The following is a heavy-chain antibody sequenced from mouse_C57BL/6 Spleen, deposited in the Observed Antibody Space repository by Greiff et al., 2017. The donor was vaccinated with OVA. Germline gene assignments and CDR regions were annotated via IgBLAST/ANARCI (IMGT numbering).Heavy chain of an antibody. D-gene: IGHD4-1*01. CDR2: ISGGGGNT. CDR1: GFTFSSYT. V-gene: IGHV5-9*01. J-gene: IGHJ2*01. CDR3: ARRELGYFDY. Sequence: EVKLVESGGGLVKPGGSLKLSCAASGFTFSSYTMSWVRQTPEQRLEWVATISGGGGNTYYPDSVKGRFTISRDNAKNTLYLQMSSLRSEDTALYYCARRELGYFDYWGQGTTLTVSS.